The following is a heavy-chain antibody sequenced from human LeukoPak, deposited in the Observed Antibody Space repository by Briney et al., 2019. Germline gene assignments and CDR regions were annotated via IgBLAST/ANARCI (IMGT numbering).Heavy chain of an antibody. V-gene: IGHV3-74*01. Sequence: GGSLRLSCEASGFSFSSYWMHWVRQAPGKGLVWVSRINSDGSSRNYADFVEGRFTISRDNAKNTLYLQMNSLRAEDTAVYYCARGQVIMDYWGQGTLVTVSS. D-gene: IGHD3-3*01. J-gene: IGHJ4*02. CDR1: GFSFSSYW. CDR2: INSDGSSR. CDR3: ARGQVIMDY.